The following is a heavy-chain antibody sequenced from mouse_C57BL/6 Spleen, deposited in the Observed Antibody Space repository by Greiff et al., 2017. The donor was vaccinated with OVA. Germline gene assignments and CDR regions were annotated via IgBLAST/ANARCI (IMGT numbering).Heavy chain of an antibody. D-gene: IGHD1-1*01. CDR3: TRGRYYGSRTDFDY. CDR1: GYTFTDYE. J-gene: IGHJ2*01. CDR2: IDPETGGT. Sequence: QVQLQQSGAELVRPGASVTLSCKASGYTFTDYEMHWVKQTPVHGLEWIGAIDPETGGTAYNQKFKGKAILTADKSSSTAYMELRSLTSEDSAVYYCTRGRYYGSRTDFDYWGQGTTLTVSS. V-gene: IGHV1-15*01.